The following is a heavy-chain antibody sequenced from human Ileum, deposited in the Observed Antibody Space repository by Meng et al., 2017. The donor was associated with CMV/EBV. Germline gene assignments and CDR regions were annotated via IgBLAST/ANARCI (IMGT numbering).Heavy chain of an antibody. D-gene: IGHD2/OR15-2a*01. J-gene: IGHJ5*02. V-gene: IGHV3-30*02. CDR1: GFTFSRYG. CDR3: AKGGNWFRDRFDP. CDR2: IRYDGTKK. Sequence: AAAGFTFSRYGMHWVRQAPGKGLEWVAFIRYDGTKKYYGDSLKGRFTISRDNSRATLYLEVDSLRSEDTALYYCAKGGNWFRDRFDPWGQGTLVTVSS.